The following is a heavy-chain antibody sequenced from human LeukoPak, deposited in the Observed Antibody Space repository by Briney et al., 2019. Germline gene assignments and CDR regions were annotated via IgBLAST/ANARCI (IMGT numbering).Heavy chain of an antibody. CDR2: INHSGST. CDR3: ARDLPDYYGSGSNFDI. J-gene: IGHJ3*02. D-gene: IGHD3-10*01. CDR1: GGSFSGYY. Sequence: SETLSLTCAVYGGSFSGYYWSWIRQPPGKGLEWIGEINHSGSTNYNPSLKSRVTISVDTSKNQFSLKLSSVTAADTAVYYCARDLPDYYGSGSNFDIWGQGTMVTVSS. V-gene: IGHV4-34*01.